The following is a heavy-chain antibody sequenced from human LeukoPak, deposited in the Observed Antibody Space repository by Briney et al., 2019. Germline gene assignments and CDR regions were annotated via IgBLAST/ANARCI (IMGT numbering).Heavy chain of an antibody. V-gene: IGHV3-9*01. Sequence: PGRSLRLSCAASGFTFDDYAMHWVQQAPGKGLEWVSGISWNSGSIGYADSVKGRFTISRDNAKNSLYLQMNSLRAEDTALYYCAKASWFGELLSNFDYWGQGTLVTVSS. CDR1: GFTFDDYA. D-gene: IGHD3-10*01. CDR3: AKASWFGELLSNFDY. J-gene: IGHJ4*02. CDR2: ISWNSGSI.